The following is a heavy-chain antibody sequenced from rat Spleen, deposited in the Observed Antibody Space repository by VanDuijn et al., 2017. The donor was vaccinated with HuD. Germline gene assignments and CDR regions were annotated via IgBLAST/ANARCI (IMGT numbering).Heavy chain of an antibody. CDR3: ARSEGTHYYLPFAS. CDR1: GYSITNSYR. V-gene: IGHV3-3*01. J-gene: IGHJ3*01. CDR2: INSAGST. D-gene: IGHD1-12*02. Sequence: EVQLQESGPGLVKPSQSLSLTCSVTGYSITNSYRWNWIRKFPGNKLEWMGNINSAGSTVYNPSPKSRISITRDTSKNQFFLQVNSVTTEDTATYYCARSEGTHYYLPFASWGQGTLVTVSS.